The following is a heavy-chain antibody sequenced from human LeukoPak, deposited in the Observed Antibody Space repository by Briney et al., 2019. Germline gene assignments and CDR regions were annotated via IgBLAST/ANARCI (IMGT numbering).Heavy chain of an antibody. Sequence: PSETLSLTCSVSGDSISSGDFYWSWIRQPPGKALAWIASIYYTGNTYYNPSLKSRVTISVDTSKNQFSLKLSSVTAADTAVYYCARGDFWSGYYHWGQGTLVTVSS. V-gene: IGHV4-30-4*01. J-gene: IGHJ4*02. D-gene: IGHD3-3*01. CDR3: ARGDFWSGYYH. CDR1: GDSISSGDFY. CDR2: IYYTGNT.